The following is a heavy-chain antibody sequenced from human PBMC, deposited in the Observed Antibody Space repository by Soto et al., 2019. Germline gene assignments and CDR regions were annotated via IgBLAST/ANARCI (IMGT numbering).Heavy chain of an antibody. CDR3: ARPADSSGYLSAFDI. CDR2: ISSSSSYI. J-gene: IGHJ3*02. CDR1: GFTFSSYS. Sequence: GGSLRLSCAASGFTFSSYSMNWVRQAPGKGLEWVSSISSSSSYIYYADSVKGRFTISRDNAKNSLYQQMNRLRAEDTAVYYPARPADSSGYLSAFDIWGQGTMVTVSS. D-gene: IGHD3-22*01. V-gene: IGHV3-21*01.